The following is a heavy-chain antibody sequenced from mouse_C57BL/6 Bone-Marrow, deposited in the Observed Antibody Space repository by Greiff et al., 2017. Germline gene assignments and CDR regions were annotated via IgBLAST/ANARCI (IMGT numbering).Heavy chain of an antibody. CDR1: GYTFTNYW. V-gene: IGHV1-63*01. Sequence: QVQLQQSGAELVRPGTSVTMSCSASGYTFTNYWLGWAKQRPGHGLEWIGDIYPGGGSSNYNEKFNGKAILTGDKSSSTAYMQFNSLTSEDTAIYYCARKRSYRYIDVWGTGTTVTVSS. CDR3: ARKRSYRYIDV. CDR2: IYPGGGSS. J-gene: IGHJ1*03.